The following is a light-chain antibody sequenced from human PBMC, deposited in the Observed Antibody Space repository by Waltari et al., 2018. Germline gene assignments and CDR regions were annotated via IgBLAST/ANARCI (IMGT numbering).Light chain of an antibody. CDR3: HQYYSAPFA. Sequence: DIVMTQSPDSLTVSLGERATINCKSSQNILYSSNNKNYLAWYQQKPGQPPKLLIYWASTRESGVPDRFSGSGSGTDFPLTISSLQAEDVAVYYCHQYYSAPFAFGQGTKLEIK. V-gene: IGKV4-1*01. J-gene: IGKJ2*01. CDR2: WAS. CDR1: QNILYSSNNKNY.